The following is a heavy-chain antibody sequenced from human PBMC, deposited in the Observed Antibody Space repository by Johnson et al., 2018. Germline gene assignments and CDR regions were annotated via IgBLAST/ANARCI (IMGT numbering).Heavy chain of an antibody. J-gene: IGHJ1*01. Sequence: VQLVESGGGLVEPGGSLRLSCAVSGFTLSSYWMSWVRQAPGKGLEWVANINQDGSEKYYVDSVKGRFTISRDNAKNSLYLHMNSLRAEDTAVYYGARGLYGDYGDVEYFQHWGQGTLVTVSS. D-gene: IGHD4-17*01. CDR1: GFTLSSYW. V-gene: IGHV3-7*01. CDR3: ARGLYGDYGDVEYFQH. CDR2: INQDGSEK.